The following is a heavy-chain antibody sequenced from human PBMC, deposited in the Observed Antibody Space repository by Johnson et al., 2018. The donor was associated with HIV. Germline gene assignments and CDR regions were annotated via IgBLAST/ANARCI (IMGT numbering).Heavy chain of an antibody. CDR1: GFTFSSYA. CDR3: ARGGLLSPDAFDI. CDR2: IDSGGST. Sequence: QVQLVESGGGVVQPGRSLRLSCAASGFTFSSYAMHWVRQAPGKGLEWVSVIDSGGSTYYEDSVKGRFTISRDNSKTTLYLQMNSLRAEDTAVYYCARGGLLSPDAFDIWGQGTMVTVSS. J-gene: IGHJ3*02. D-gene: IGHD2-21*02. V-gene: IGHV3-NL1*01.